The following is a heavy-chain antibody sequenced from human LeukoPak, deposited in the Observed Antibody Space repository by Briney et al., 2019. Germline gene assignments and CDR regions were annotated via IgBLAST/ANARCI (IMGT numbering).Heavy chain of an antibody. Sequence: ASVKVSCKASGYTFINHYIHWMRQAPGQGPEWMGIINTSEGDTSYAQKFQGRVTMTRDTSISTAYMELSRLRSDDTAVYYCARDDRTYYYDSSGSRNTDYWGQGTLVTVSS. J-gene: IGHJ4*02. V-gene: IGHV1-46*01. D-gene: IGHD3-22*01. CDR2: INTSEGDT. CDR1: GYTFINHY. CDR3: ARDDRTYYYDSSGSRNTDY.